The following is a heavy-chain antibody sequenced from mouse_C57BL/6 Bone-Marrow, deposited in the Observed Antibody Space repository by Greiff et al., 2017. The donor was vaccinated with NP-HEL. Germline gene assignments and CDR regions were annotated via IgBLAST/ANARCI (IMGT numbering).Heavy chain of an antibody. D-gene: IGHD1-1*01. CDR3: TRSVTTVVAHWYFDV. CDR2: IDPETGGT. CDR1: GYTFTDYE. Sequence: VKLQESGAELVRPGASVTLSCKASGYTFTDYELHWVKQTPVHGLEWIGAIDPETGGTAYNQKFKGKAILTADKSSSTAYMEPRRLTSEDSAVYYCTRSVTTVVAHWYFDVWGTGTTVTVSS. J-gene: IGHJ1*03. V-gene: IGHV1-15*01.